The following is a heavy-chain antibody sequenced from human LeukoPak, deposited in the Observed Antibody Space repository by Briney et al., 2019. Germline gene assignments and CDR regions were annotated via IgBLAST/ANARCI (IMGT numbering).Heavy chain of an antibody. J-gene: IGHJ4*02. V-gene: IGHV3-30*18. D-gene: IGHD3-22*01. CDR1: GFTFSSYG. Sequence: GGSLRLSCAASGFTFSSYGMHWVRQAPGKGLEWVAVISYDGSNKYYADSVKGRFTISRDNSKNTLYLRMNSLRAEDTAVYYCAKVGVYDSSGYSNFDYWGQGTLVTVSS. CDR3: AKVGVYDSSGYSNFDY. CDR2: ISYDGSNK.